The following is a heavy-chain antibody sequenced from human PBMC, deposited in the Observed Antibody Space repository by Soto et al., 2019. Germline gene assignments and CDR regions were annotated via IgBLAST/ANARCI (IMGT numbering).Heavy chain of an antibody. CDR2: IYYSGST. J-gene: IGHJ4*02. D-gene: IGHD7-27*01. CDR3: ARSLPLGQIFDY. V-gene: IGHV4-31*03. CDR1: GGSISSGGYY. Sequence: ASETLSLTCTVSGGSISSGGYYWSWIRQHPGKGLEWIGYIYYSGSTYYNPSLKSRVTISVDTSKNQFSLKLSSVTAADTAVYYCARSLPLGQIFDYWGQGTLVTVSS.